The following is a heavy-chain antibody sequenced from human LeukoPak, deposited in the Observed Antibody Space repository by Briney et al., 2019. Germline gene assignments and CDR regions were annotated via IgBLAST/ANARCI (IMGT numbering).Heavy chain of an antibody. CDR1: GGTFSSYA. Sequence: VASVKVSCKASGGTFSSYAISWVRQAPGQGLEWMGGIIPIFGTANYVQKFQGRVTITADESTSTAYLELSSLRSEDTAVYYCARDPTLHCSGGSCYSGFGYWGQGTLVTVSS. D-gene: IGHD2-15*01. CDR3: ARDPTLHCSGGSCYSGFGY. V-gene: IGHV1-69*13. CDR2: IIPIFGTA. J-gene: IGHJ4*02.